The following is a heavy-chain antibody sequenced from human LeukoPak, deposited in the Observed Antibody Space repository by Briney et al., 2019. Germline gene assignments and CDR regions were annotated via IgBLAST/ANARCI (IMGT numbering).Heavy chain of an antibody. J-gene: IGHJ4*02. Sequence: PGGSLRLPCAASGFTFSDYYMSWIRQAPGKGLEWVSYISSSGSTIYYADSVKGRFTISRDNAKNSLYLQMNSLRAEDTAVYYCTISRITMVRGVIITFSPFDYWGQGTLVTVSS. CDR1: GFTFSDYY. D-gene: IGHD3-10*01. CDR2: ISSSGSTI. V-gene: IGHV3-11*04. CDR3: TISRITMVRGVIITFSPFDY.